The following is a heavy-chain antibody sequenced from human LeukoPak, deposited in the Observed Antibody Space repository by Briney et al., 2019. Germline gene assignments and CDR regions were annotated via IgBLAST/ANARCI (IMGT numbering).Heavy chain of an antibody. J-gene: IGHJ6*02. V-gene: IGHV3-11*01. Sequence: GGSLRLSCAASGFTFSDYYMSWLRQAPGKGLEWVSYISSSGSTIYYADTVKGRFTISRDNAKNSLYLQMNSRRAEDTAVYYCARGFRDGGILGRCMDVWGQGTTVTVSS. CDR2: ISSSGSTI. D-gene: IGHD2-21*01. CDR3: ARGFRDGGILGRCMDV. CDR1: GFTFSDYY.